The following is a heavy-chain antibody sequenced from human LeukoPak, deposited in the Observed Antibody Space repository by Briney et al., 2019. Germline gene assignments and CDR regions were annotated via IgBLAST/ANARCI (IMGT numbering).Heavy chain of an antibody. D-gene: IGHD2-21*02. CDR1: GSSFTSYW. CDR3: ARRAYIASYCGGDCGWFDP. Sequence: GASLQISCEGSGSSFTSYWIGWVRQVPGKGLGWMGIIYPGDSDTRYSPSFQGQVTISADKSISTAYPQWSSLKASDTAMYYCARRAYIASYCGGDCGWFDPWGQGTLVTVSS. V-gene: IGHV5-51*01. J-gene: IGHJ5*02. CDR2: IYPGDSDT.